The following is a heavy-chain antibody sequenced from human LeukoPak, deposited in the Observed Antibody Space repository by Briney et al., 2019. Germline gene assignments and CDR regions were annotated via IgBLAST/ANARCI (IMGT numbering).Heavy chain of an antibody. D-gene: IGHD3-22*01. V-gene: IGHV4-39*01. J-gene: IGHJ2*01. CDR2: IYYSGST. Sequence: SETLSLTCTVSGGSISSSSYYWGWIRQPPGKGLEWIGSIYYSGSTYYNPSLKSRVTISVDTSKNQFSLKLSSVTAADTAVYYCARLDYYDSSGYNWYFDLWGRGTLVTVSS. CDR3: ARLDYYDSSGYNWYFDL. CDR1: GGSISSSSYY.